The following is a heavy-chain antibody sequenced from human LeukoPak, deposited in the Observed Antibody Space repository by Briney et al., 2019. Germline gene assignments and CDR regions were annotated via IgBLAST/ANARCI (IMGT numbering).Heavy chain of an antibody. CDR2: ISSIGTTI. CDR1: GFTFSDYY. Sequence: GGSLRLSCAASGFTFSDYYMSWIRQAPGKGLEWVSYISSIGTTIYYAESVKGRFTISRDNAKNSLYLQMNSLRAEDTAVYYCATPHRTPICNKGVCPFDYWGQGTLVTVSS. V-gene: IGHV3-11*04. J-gene: IGHJ4*02. CDR3: ATPHRTPICNKGVCPFDY. D-gene: IGHD2-8*01.